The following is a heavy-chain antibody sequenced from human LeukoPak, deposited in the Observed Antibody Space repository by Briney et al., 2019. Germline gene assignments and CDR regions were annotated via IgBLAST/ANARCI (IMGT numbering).Heavy chain of an antibody. CDR2: IYYSGST. D-gene: IGHD5-18*01. CDR3: ARQLWHQRCYFDY. CDR1: GGSISSSSYY. V-gene: IGHV4-39*01. Sequence: SETLSLTCTVSGGSISSSSYYWGWIRQPPGKGLEWIGGIYYSGSTYYNPSLKSRVTISVDTSKNQFSLKLSSVTAADTAVYYCARQLWHQRCYFDYWGQGTLVTVSS. J-gene: IGHJ4*02.